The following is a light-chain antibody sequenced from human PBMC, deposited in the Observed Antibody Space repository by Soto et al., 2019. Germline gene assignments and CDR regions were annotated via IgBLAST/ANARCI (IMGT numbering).Light chain of an antibody. CDR3: QTWGTSVV. CDR2: VNNDGSH. J-gene: IGLJ2*01. CDR1: SGHSNYA. V-gene: IGLV4-69*01. Sequence: QPVLTQSPSASASLGASVKLTCTLSSGHSNYAIAWHQQQPEKGPRYLMKVNNDGSHSKGDGIPDRFSGSSSGAERYLTISSLQSEDEADYYCQTWGTSVVFGGGTKLTVL.